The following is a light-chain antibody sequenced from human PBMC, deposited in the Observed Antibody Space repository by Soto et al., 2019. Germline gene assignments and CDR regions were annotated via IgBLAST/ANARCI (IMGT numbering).Light chain of an antibody. Sequence: QSALTQPPSASGFPGQSVTISCTGTSSDVGDNYVSWYQQHLGKAPKLIIYEVSQRPSGVPDRFSGSKSGNTASLTVSGLQTEDEADYYCSAYAGSNTFVFGYGTKVTVL. V-gene: IGLV2-8*01. CDR1: SSDVGDNY. CDR3: SAYAGSNTFV. J-gene: IGLJ1*01. CDR2: EVS.